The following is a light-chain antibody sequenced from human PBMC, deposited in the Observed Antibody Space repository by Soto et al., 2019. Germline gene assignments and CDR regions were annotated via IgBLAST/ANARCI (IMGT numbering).Light chain of an antibody. Sequence: QSALTQPASVSGSPGQSITISCTGTSSDVGGYKYVSWYQQHPGKAPKLMIYEVSNRPSGVCSRFSGSKFNNRASLTISGLEDEDEENYYSAYITSSSTGLLGGGTKVA. CDR1: SSDVGGYKY. V-gene: IGLV2-14*01. J-gene: IGLJ3*02. CDR2: EVS. CDR3: AYITSSSTGL.